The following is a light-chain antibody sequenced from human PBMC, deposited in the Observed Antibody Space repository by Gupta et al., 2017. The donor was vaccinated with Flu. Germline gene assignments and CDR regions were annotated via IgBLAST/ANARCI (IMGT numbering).Light chain of an antibody. CDR3: CSSLATDNVL. J-gene: IGLJ2*01. V-gene: IGLV2-11*03. CDR2: DVD. CDR1: STDVLFYEY. Sequence: STDVLFYEYVSWYQQYPANAPTLIIYDVDKRPSGVPGRFSGSKSGSTASLTISGLQPEDEAEYICCSSLATDNVLFGRGTKLTVL.